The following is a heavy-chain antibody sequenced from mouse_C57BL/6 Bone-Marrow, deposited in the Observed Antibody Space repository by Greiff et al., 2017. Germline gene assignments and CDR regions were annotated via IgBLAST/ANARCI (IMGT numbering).Heavy chain of an antibody. CDR1: GFTFSDAW. D-gene: IGHD1-1*01. J-gene: IGHJ3*01. V-gene: IGHV6-6*01. CDR2: IRNKANNHAT. CDR3: TRDTTVVERAWCAY. Sequence: EVKLVESGGGLVQPGGSMKLSCAASGFTFSDAWMDWVRQSPEKGLEWVAEIRNKANNHATYYAESVKGRFTISRDDSKSSVYLQMNSLRAEDTGIYCCTRDTTVVERAWCAYWGQGTLVTVSA.